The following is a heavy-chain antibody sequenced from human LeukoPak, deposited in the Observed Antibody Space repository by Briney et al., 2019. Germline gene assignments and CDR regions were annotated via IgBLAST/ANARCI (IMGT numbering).Heavy chain of an antibody. CDR1: GGSISSSTYY. CDR2: IYYSGST. J-gene: IGHJ5*02. CDR3: ARDHLANLASRLFDP. V-gene: IGHV4-39*02. Sequence: SETLSLTCTVSGGSISSSTYYWGWLRQPPGKGLEWIGSIYYSGSTYYNPSLKSRVTISVDTSKNQFSLKLSSVTAADTAVYYCARDHLANLASRLFDPWGQGTLVTVSS. D-gene: IGHD3-3*01.